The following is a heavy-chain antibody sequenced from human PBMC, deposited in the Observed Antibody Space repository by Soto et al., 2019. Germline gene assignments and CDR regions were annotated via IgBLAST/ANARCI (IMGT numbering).Heavy chain of an antibody. CDR3: AKDRRAGGNSAFYFDF. CDR2: ISATSGGT. D-gene: IGHD3-16*01. CDR1: GFKFSNYA. J-gene: IGHJ4*02. Sequence: GGSLRLSCAASGFKFSNYAMSWVRQAPGKGLEWVSLISATSGGTYYADSVKGRSTISRDNSHNTLYLQVHSLTAEDTAVYYCAKDRRAGGNSAFYFDFWGQGAQVTVSS. V-gene: IGHV3-23*01.